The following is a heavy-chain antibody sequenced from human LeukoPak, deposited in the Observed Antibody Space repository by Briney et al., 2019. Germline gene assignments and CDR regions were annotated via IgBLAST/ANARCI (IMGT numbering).Heavy chain of an antibody. D-gene: IGHD6-13*01. J-gene: IGHJ4*02. CDR2: IGGSGDST. CDR1: GFTFNNYA. CDR3: ARTPYSSTLRRPDY. Sequence: GGSLRLSCAASGFTFNNYAMTWVRQAPGKGLEWVSAIGGSGDSTYYVDSVKGRFTISRDNSKNTLYLQMNGLRAEDTAVYYCARTPYSSTLRRPDYWGQGTLVTVSS. V-gene: IGHV3-23*01.